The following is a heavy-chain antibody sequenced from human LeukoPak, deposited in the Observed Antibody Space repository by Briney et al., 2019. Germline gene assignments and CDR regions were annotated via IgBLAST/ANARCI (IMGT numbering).Heavy chain of an antibody. Sequence: GGSLRLSCTASGLAFSSYGMHWARQAPGKGLEWVAFVQYDGSQIYYVDSVKGRFTISRDNSKNALYLQMNSLRPEDTAIYYCAGKAAAFYFDYWGQGTLVTVSS. CDR1: GLAFSSYG. D-gene: IGHD6-13*01. J-gene: IGHJ4*02. CDR3: AGKAAAFYFDY. V-gene: IGHV3-30*02. CDR2: VQYDGSQI.